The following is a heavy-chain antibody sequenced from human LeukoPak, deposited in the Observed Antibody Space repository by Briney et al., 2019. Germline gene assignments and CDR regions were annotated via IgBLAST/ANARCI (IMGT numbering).Heavy chain of an antibody. CDR3: AKSRGESRGASNY. CDR1: GFTFSSYA. CDR2: ISGSGDTT. V-gene: IGHV3-23*01. Sequence: TGGSLRLSCAASGFTFSSYAMNWVRQAPGKGLEWVSFISGSGDTTYYADSVKGRFTISRDSSKNTLYLQMNSPRAEDTAVYYCAKSRGESRGASNYWGQGTLVTVSS. D-gene: IGHD1-26*01. J-gene: IGHJ4*02.